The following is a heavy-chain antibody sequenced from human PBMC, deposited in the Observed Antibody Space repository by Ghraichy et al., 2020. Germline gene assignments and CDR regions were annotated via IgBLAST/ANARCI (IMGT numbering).Heavy chain of an antibody. CDR2: IYNTVST. V-gene: IGHV4-31*02. D-gene: IGHD6-6*01. CDR1: GASISSGGHF. CDR3: ARGPSSSAAYSMYV. J-gene: IGHJ6*02. Sequence: SQTLSLTCTVSGASISSGGHFCSWIRQHPWKSLECIGHIYNTVSTYYNPSLKSRVSISVDTSKNQSSLKLSAVTAADTAVYYCARGPSSSAAYSMYVWGQGTTVTVSS.